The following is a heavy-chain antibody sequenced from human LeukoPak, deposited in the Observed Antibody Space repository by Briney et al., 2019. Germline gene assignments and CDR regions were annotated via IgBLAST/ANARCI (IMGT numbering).Heavy chain of an antibody. V-gene: IGHV4-39*01. CDR1: GGSISGSSYY. Sequence: PSDTLSLTCTVSGGSISGSSYYWGWIRQPPGKGLEWIGSIYFTGNAYYNPSLKSRVTISADTSKNQFSLILSSVTAADTAVYYCARSLRGAAHHFDYWGQGTLVTVSS. D-gene: IGHD2-15*01. CDR3: ARSLRGAAHHFDY. CDR2: IYFTGNA. J-gene: IGHJ4*02.